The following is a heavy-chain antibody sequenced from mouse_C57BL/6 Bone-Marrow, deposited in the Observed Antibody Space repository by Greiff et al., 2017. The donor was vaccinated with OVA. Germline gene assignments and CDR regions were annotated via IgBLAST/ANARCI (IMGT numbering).Heavy chain of an antibody. D-gene: IGHD2-2*01. CDR3: ALLWFSFYY. J-gene: IGHJ2*01. Sequence: EVKVVESGGGLVKPGGSLKLSCAASGFTFSSYAMSWVRQTPEKRLEWVATISDGGSYTYYPDNVKGRFTISRDNAKNNLYLQMSHLKSEDTAMYYCALLWFSFYYWGQGTTLTVSS. CDR1: GFTFSSYA. V-gene: IGHV5-4*03. CDR2: ISDGGSYT.